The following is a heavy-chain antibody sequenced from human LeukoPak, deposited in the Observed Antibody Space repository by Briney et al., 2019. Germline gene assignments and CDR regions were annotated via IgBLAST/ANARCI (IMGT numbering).Heavy chain of an antibody. Sequence: SETLSLTCTVSGGSISSYYWSWIRQPPGKGLEWIVYIYTSGSTNYNPSLKSRVTISVDTSKNQFSLKLSSVTAADTAVYYCARHRSCGGDCYSPSWFDPWGQGTLVTVSS. J-gene: IGHJ5*02. V-gene: IGHV4-4*09. CDR3: ARHRSCGGDCYSPSWFDP. CDR1: GGSISSYY. CDR2: IYTSGST. D-gene: IGHD2-21*02.